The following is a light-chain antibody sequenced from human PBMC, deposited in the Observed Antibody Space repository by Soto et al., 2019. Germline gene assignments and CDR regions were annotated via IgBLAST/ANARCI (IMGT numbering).Light chain of an antibody. CDR2: DAS. J-gene: IGKJ1*01. V-gene: IGKV3-15*01. Sequence: EIVMTQSPATLSVSRGERATLSCRASQNIDNKLVWYQQKPGQVPRLLIYDASTRATGIPARFSGSGSGTEFTLTISSLQSEDFAFYYCQQFHYWWTFGQGTKV. CDR3: QQFHYWWT. CDR1: QNIDNK.